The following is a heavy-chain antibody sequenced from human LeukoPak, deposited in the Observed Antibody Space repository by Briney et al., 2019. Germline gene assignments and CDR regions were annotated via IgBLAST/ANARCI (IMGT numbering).Heavy chain of an antibody. CDR2: IQYDGTNK. Sequence: GGSLRLSCASTFTFIIYGMHWVRQAPGKGLEWVAFIQYDGTNKYYADSVKGRFTISRDNSTNTLYLQMNSLRAEDTAVYYCARDRTAYSYGTLFDYWGQGTLVTVSS. CDR1: TFTFIIYG. CDR3: ARDRTAYSYGTLFDY. V-gene: IGHV3-30*02. D-gene: IGHD5-12*01. J-gene: IGHJ4*02.